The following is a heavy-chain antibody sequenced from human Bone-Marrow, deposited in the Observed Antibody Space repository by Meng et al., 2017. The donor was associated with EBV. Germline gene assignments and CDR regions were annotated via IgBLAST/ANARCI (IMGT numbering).Heavy chain of an antibody. V-gene: IGHV1-69*06. CDR3: ARVKGLGATLGYYFDF. D-gene: IGHD1-26*01. J-gene: IGHJ4*02. CDR1: GGTLNNYA. CDR2: IIPIFVTP. Sequence: QVQRVKSGAEVKKPGSSVKVSCKASGGTLNNYAISWVRQAPGQGLEWMGGIIPIFVTPNYARKFQGRVTITADKSTSTSYMELSSLRSDDTAVYYCARVKGLGATLGYYFDFWGQGTLVTVFS.